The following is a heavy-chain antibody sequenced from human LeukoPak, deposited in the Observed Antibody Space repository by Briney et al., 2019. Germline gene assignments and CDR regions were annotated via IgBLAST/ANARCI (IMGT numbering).Heavy chain of an antibody. CDR3: ARARSRWGYCSSTSCYSHFDY. D-gene: IGHD2-2*01. CDR2: ISAYNGNT. Sequence: GASVKVSCKASGYTFTSYGISWGRQAPGEGLEWVGWISAYNGNTNYAQKLQGRVTMTTDTSTSTACLEVRGLGSDDTAVYYCARARSRWGYCSSTSCYSHFDYWGQGTLVTVSS. J-gene: IGHJ4*02. V-gene: IGHV1-18*04. CDR1: GYTFTSYG.